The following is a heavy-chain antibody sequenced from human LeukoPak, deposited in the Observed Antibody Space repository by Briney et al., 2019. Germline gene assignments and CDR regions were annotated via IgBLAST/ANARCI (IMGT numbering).Heavy chain of an antibody. CDR2: INPNSGGT. Sequence: GASVKVSCKASGYTFTGYYMRWVRQAPGQGLEWMGWINPNSGGTNYAQKFQGRVTMTRDTSISTAYMELSRLRSDDTAVYYCARDLFDYYDSSGYLNYWGQGTLVTVSS. D-gene: IGHD3-22*01. CDR3: ARDLFDYYDSSGYLNY. CDR1: GYTFTGYY. J-gene: IGHJ4*02. V-gene: IGHV1-2*02.